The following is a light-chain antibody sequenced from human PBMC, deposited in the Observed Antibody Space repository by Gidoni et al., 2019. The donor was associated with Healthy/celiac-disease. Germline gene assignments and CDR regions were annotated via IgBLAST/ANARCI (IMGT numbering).Light chain of an antibody. CDR3: QQRSNWPLALT. Sequence: DIVFTQSPATLSLSPGERATLSCRASQSVSSYLAWYQQKPGQAPRLLIYDASNRATGIPARFSGSGSGTDFTLTISSLEPEDFAVYYCQQRSNWPLALTFGGGTKVEIK. CDR2: DAS. CDR1: QSVSSY. J-gene: IGKJ4*01. V-gene: IGKV3-11*01.